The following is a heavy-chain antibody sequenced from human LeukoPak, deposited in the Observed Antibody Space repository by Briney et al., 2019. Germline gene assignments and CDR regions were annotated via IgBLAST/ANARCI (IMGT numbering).Heavy chain of an antibody. D-gene: IGHD3-10*01. CDR1: GGSISSYY. V-gene: IGHV4-4*07. CDR2: IYTSGST. CDR3: ARDTHYYGSGSSSAGDFDY. J-gene: IGHJ4*02. Sequence: SETLSLTCTVSGGSISSYYWSWIRQPAGKGLEWIGRIYTSGSTNYNPSLKSRVTMSVDTSKNQFSLKLSSVTAADTAVYYCARDTHYYGSGSSSAGDFDYWGQGTLVTVSS.